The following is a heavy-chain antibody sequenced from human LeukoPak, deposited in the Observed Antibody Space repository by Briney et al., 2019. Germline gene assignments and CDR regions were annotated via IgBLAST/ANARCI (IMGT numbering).Heavy chain of an antibody. D-gene: IGHD4-17*01. CDR1: GFTFSDYY. Sequence: GGSLRLSCAASGFTFSDYYMSWIRQAPGKGLEWISYISSSGDTMSYADSVKGRFTISRDNAKNSLYLQMNSLRPEDTAVYYCASPTVTTSRGYWGQGTLVTVSS. J-gene: IGHJ4*02. V-gene: IGHV3-11*04. CDR3: ASPTVTTSRGY. CDR2: ISSSGDTM.